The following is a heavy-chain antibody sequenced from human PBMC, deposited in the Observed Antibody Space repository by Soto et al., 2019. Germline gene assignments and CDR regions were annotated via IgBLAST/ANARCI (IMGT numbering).Heavy chain of an antibody. CDR1: GGSFSAYY. J-gene: IGHJ5*02. CDR2: VNHSGST. CDR3: ARSNWFDP. Sequence: QVQLQQWGAGLLKPSETLSLTCAVYGGSFSAYYWTWIRQPPGKGLEWIGEVNHSGSTNYNPSLKSRVSISVDTSKNQFSLKLCSVTAADTAVYYCARSNWFDPWGQGTLVTVSS. V-gene: IGHV4-34*01.